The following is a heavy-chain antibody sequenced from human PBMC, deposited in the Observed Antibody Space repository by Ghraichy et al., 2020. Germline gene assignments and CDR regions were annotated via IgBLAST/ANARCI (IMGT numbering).Heavy chain of an antibody. D-gene: IGHD6-19*01. CDR2: ITGSGATT. CDR3: AKRATGWPLDFDY. J-gene: IGHJ4*02. CDR1: GFTFSTFA. V-gene: IGHV3-23*01. Sequence: GGSLRLSCAASGFTFSTFAMAWVRQAPGKGLEWVSAITGSGATTYYADSVKGRFTISRDNSKNTLFLQINSLRAEDTAIYYCAKRATGWPLDFDYWGQGTLVTVSS.